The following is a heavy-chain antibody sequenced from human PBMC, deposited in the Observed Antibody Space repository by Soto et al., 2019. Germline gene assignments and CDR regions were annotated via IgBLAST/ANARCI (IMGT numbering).Heavy chain of an antibody. CDR1: GSSFTHFE. CDR3: ARGLTRLDY. CDR2: INTGNGDT. V-gene: IGHV1-3*04. J-gene: IGHJ4*02. D-gene: IGHD7-27*01. Sequence: QVQLVQSGPEVKQPGASVRISCQASGSSFTHFEMHWVRQAPGQRLEWMGWINTGNGDTKYSQKFQGRVTFTRDTSASTAYLDLDGLTSDDTSFYFCARGLTRLDYWGQGTLVTVSS.